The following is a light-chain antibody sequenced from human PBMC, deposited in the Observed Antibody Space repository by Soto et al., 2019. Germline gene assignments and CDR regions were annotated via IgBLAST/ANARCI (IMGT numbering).Light chain of an antibody. CDR1: ASDIGGYTF. Sequence: QSALTQPPSASGSPGQSVAISCTGTASDIGGYTFVSWYQQHPGKAPKLLIYDVNKRPSGVPDHNSGSKSGNTAYLTVSERQAEDEADYYCSAHGGTNPYVFATGTKLTVL. J-gene: IGLJ1*01. V-gene: IGLV2-8*01. CDR3: SAHGGTNPYV. CDR2: DVN.